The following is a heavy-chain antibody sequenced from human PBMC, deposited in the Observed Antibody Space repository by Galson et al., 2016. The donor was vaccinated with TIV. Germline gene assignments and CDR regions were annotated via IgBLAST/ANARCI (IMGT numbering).Heavy chain of an antibody. CDR3: AKDGYYYDSNSKNWFDP. Sequence: SLRLSCAASGFTFSPYAMHWVRQAPGKGLEWLAVISDDGNSKYYADSVKGRFAISRDNSKNTLYLQMNNLRVEDTAVYYSAKDGYYYDSNSKNWFDPWGQGTLVTVSS. J-gene: IGHJ5*02. D-gene: IGHD3-22*01. CDR2: ISDDGNSK. CDR1: GFTFSPYA. V-gene: IGHV3-30*09.